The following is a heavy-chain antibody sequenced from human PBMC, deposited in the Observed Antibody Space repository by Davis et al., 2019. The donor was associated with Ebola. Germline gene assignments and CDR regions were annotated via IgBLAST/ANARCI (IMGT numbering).Heavy chain of an antibody. CDR2: ISTYNDNT. D-gene: IGHD2-15*01. CDR1: GYTFTTYG. Sequence: AASVKVSCKASGYTFTTYGISWVRRAPGQGLEWMGWISTYNDNTNYAQKLQGRVTMTTDTSTSTAYMELRSLRSDDTAVYYCARDRYCSGGSCYSSHYYGMDVWGQGTTVTVSS. CDR3: ARDRYCSGGSCYSSHYYGMDV. V-gene: IGHV1-18*01. J-gene: IGHJ6*02.